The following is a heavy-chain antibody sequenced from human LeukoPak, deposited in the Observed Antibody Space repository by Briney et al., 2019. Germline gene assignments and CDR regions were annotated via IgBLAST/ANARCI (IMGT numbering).Heavy chain of an antibody. J-gene: IGHJ1*01. V-gene: IGHV1-2*02. CDR3: ARVYSTSSRSNFQH. CDR2: INPDNGGT. CDR1: GYTFTDYY. D-gene: IGHD6-13*01. Sequence: ASVKVSCKASGYTFTDYYMHWVRQAPGQGLEWMGWINPDNGGTNYAQKFQGRVTMTRDTSTSTVYMELSSLRSEDTAVYYCARVYSTSSRSNFQHWGQGTLVTVSS.